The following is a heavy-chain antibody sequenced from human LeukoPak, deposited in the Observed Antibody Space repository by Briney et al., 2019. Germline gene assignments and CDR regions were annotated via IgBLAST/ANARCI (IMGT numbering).Heavy chain of an antibody. D-gene: IGHD3-3*01. Sequence: PSETLSLTCTVSGGSISSYYWSWIRQPPGKGLEWIGYIYYSGSTNYNPSLKSRVTISVDTSKNQFSLKLSSVTAADTAVYYCAGSRGVVIEYYYYYYMDVWGKGTTVTVSS. CDR3: AGSRGVVIEYYYYYYMDV. CDR2: IYYSGST. J-gene: IGHJ6*03. V-gene: IGHV4-59*01. CDR1: GGSISSYY.